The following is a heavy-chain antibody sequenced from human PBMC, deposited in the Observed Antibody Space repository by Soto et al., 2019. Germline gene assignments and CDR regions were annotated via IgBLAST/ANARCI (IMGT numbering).Heavy chain of an antibody. CDR3: ARGVIAVAGPYYYYYMDV. J-gene: IGHJ6*03. D-gene: IGHD6-19*01. CDR2: ISAYNGNT. Sequence: EASVKVSCKASGYTFTSYGISWVRQAPGQGLEWMGWISAYNGNTNYAQKLQGRVTMTTDTSTSTAYMELRSLRSDDTAVYYCARGVIAVAGPYYYYYMDVWGKGPTVTVSS. V-gene: IGHV1-18*01. CDR1: GYTFTSYG.